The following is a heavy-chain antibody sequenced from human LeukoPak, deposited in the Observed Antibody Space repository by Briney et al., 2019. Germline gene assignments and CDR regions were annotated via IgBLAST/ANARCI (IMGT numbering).Heavy chain of an antibody. CDR3: ARVPTVTFFDY. V-gene: IGHV4-39*07. Sequence: SETLSLTCAVSGGSVSSSNYYWGWIRQPPGKGLEWIGSLSYSGSTYYNPSLKSRVTISVDTSKNQFSLKLSSVTAADTAVYYCARVPTVTFFDYWGQGTLVTVSS. CDR2: LSYSGST. CDR1: GGSVSSSNYY. D-gene: IGHD4-17*01. J-gene: IGHJ4*02.